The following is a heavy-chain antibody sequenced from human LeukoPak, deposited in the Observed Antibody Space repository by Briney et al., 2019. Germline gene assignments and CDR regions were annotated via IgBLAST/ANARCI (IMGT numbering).Heavy chain of an antibody. CDR3: AKDLSGYDNY. CDR2: ISGSDGST. Sequence: PGGSLGLSCAASGFTFSSYAMSWVRQAPGKGLEWVSAISGSDGSTYYADSVKGRFTISRDDSKNTLYLQMNSLRAEDTAVYYCAKDLSGYDNYWGQGTLVTVSS. D-gene: IGHD5-12*01. J-gene: IGHJ4*02. CDR1: GFTFSSYA. V-gene: IGHV3-23*01.